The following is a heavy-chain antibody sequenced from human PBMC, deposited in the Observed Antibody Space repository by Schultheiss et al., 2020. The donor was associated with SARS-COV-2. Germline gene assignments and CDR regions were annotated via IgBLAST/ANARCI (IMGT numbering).Heavy chain of an antibody. CDR3: AKALVSYYYYYYMDV. CDR2: ISSSSSYI. J-gene: IGHJ6*03. Sequence: GGSLRLSCAASGFTFSSYSMNWVRQAPGKGLEWVSSISSSSSYIYYADSVKGRFTISRDNAKNSLYLQMNSLRAEDTALYYCAKALVSYYYYYYMDVWGKGTTVTVSS. V-gene: IGHV3-21*04. CDR1: GFTFSSYS. D-gene: IGHD6-6*01.